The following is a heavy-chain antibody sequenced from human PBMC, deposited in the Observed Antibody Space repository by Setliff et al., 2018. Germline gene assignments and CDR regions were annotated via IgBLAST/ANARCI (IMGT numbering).Heavy chain of an antibody. V-gene: IGHV4-59*01. CDR1: GGFTSSFY. CDR3: ARDYQGGWFDP. Sequence: SETLSLTCTISGGFTSSFYWSWIRQAPGKGLEWIGYVDHSGSTNFSPSLKSRGTISVDTSKTQVSLTLTPVTAADTAVYYCARDYQGGWFDPWGPGTLVTVSS. J-gene: IGHJ5*02. D-gene: IGHD3-16*01. CDR2: VDHSGST.